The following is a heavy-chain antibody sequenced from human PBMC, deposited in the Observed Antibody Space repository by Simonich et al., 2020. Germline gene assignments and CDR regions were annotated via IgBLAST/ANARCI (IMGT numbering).Heavy chain of an antibody. CDR1: GFTFSSYW. CDR3: ARDGLGTAYYYYMDV. CDR2: IKQDGSEK. V-gene: IGHV3-7*01. Sequence: EVQLVESGGGLVQPGGSLRLSCAASGFTFSSYWMSWVRQAPGKGREWVANIKQDGSEKNYVDSVKGRFTISRDNAKNSLYLQMNSLRAEDTAVYYCARDGLGTAYYYYMDVWGKGTTVTVSS. D-gene: IGHD7-27*01. J-gene: IGHJ6*03.